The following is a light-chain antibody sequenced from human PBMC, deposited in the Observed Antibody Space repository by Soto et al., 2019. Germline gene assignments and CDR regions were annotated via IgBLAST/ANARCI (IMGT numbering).Light chain of an antibody. J-gene: IGKJ1*01. V-gene: IGKV1-27*01. CDR1: QGIIKY. CDR2: AAF. CDR3: QMDNGAPWT. Sequence: DIQMTQSPSSLSASVGDRVTISCRASQGIIKYLGWYQQKPGKVPKLLIYAAFTLESGVPSRVSGSGSGTCFSVAISILQPEDVATYYSQMDNGAPWTFGQGTKVDIK.